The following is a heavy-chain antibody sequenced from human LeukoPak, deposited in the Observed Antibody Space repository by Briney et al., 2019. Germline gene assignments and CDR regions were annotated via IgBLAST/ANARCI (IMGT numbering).Heavy chain of an antibody. V-gene: IGHV1-46*01. Sequence: ASVKVSCKASGYTSTSYGISWVRQAPGQGLEWMGIINPSGGSTSYAQKFQGRVTMTRDMSTSTVYMELCSLRSEDTAVYYCARDAGGDILTGYYISDYWGQGTLVTVSS. J-gene: IGHJ4*02. CDR1: GYTSTSYG. CDR3: ARDAGGDILTGYYISDY. D-gene: IGHD3-9*01. CDR2: INPSGGST.